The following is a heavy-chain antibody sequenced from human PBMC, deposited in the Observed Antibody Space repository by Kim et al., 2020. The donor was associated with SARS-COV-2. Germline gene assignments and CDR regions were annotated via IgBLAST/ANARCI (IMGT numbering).Heavy chain of an antibody. Sequence: ASVKVSCKASGYTFTDYHIHWVRQAPGQGPECMGWINPNSTVPNYAQKFQGRVTMTSDTSISTAYMELSSLRSDYTAIYFWVLGKAAAPWGQGTLVTVSS. CDR1: GYTFTDYH. CDR3: VLGKAAAP. J-gene: IGHJ5*02. V-gene: IGHV1-2*02. D-gene: IGHD6-13*01. CDR2: INPNSTVP.